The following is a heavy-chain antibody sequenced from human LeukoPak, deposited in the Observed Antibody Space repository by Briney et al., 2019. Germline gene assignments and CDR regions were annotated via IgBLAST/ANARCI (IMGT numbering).Heavy chain of an antibody. Sequence: ASVKVSCKVSGYTLAELSMHWVRQAPGKGLEWMGGFDPEDGETIYAQKFQGRVTMTEDTSTDTAYMELSSLRSEDTAVYYCATAGRRSGLKYYFDYWGQGTLVTVSS. CDR3: ATAGRRSGLKYYFDY. D-gene: IGHD3-22*01. V-gene: IGHV1-24*01. J-gene: IGHJ4*02. CDR2: FDPEDGET. CDR1: GYTLAELS.